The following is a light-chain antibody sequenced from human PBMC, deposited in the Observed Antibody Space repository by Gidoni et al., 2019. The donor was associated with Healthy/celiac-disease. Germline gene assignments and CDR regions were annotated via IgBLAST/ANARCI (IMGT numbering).Light chain of an antibody. Sequence: EIVLTQSPATLSLSPWERATLSCRASQRVSSYLAWYQQKPCQAPRLLIYDASNRANGIPPRFSGRWSGTDFTLTISSLEPEDFAVYYCQQRSNWPPYTFGQGTKLEIK. V-gene: IGKV3-11*01. CDR2: DAS. CDR1: QRVSSY. J-gene: IGKJ2*01. CDR3: QQRSNWPPYT.